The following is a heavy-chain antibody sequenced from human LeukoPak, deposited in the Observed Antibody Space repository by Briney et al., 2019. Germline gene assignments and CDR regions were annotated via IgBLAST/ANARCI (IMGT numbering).Heavy chain of an antibody. D-gene: IGHD1-26*01. CDR1: GFTFSSYS. CDR2: ISSGSTYI. Sequence: GGSLRLSCAASGFTFSSYSMSWVRQAPGKGLEWVSSISSGSTYIYYADSMKGRFTISRDNAKNSLYLQMNTLRAEDTAVYYCTRDRIYSGIYHDTFDIWGHGTMVTVSS. J-gene: IGHJ3*02. CDR3: TRDRIYSGIYHDTFDI. V-gene: IGHV3-21*01.